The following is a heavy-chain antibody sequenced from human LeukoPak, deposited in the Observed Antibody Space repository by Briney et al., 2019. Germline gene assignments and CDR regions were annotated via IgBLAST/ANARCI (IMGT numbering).Heavy chain of an antibody. V-gene: IGHV4-39*01. Sequence: SETLSLTCTVSGGSISSSSYYWGWIRQPPGKGLEWIGSIYYSGSTYYNPSLKSRVTISVDTSKNQFSLKLSSVTAADTAVYYCARGSRWFDPWGQGTLVTVSS. CDR2: IYYSGST. CDR3: ARGSRWFDP. J-gene: IGHJ5*02. CDR1: GGSISSSSYY.